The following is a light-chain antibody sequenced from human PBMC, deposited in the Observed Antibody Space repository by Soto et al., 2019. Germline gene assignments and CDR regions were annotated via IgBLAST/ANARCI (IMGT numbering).Light chain of an antibody. CDR1: QSVSID. Sequence: EIVLTQSPATVPVSPGERVTLSCRASQSVSIDLAWYQQKPGQAPRLLIYDASNRATGIPARFSGSGSGTDFTLTISSLEPDDFAVYYCQQRADWPITFGQGTRLEIK. J-gene: IGKJ5*01. CDR2: DAS. V-gene: IGKV3-11*01. CDR3: QQRADWPIT.